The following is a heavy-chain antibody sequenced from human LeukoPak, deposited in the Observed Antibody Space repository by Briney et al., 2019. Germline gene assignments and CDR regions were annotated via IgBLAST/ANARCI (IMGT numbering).Heavy chain of an antibody. CDR1: GFTFSTCG. CDR2: IRYDGRTK. J-gene: IGHJ6*02. CDR3: ARGGYGSGSYFRYGMDV. Sequence: PGGSLRLSCAASGFTFSTCGMHWVRHAPGKGLEWVTFIRYDGRTKYYADSVKGRFTVSRDNSKNTLFLQMNSLRAEDTAVYYCARGGYGSGSYFRYGMDVWGQGSTVTVSS. V-gene: IGHV3-30*02. D-gene: IGHD3-10*01.